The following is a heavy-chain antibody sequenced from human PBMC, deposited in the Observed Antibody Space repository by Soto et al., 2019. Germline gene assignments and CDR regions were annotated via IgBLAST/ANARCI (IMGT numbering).Heavy chain of an antibody. J-gene: IGHJ4*02. Sequence: QVQLVQSGAEVKKPGASVKVSCKASGYTFTSYAMHWVRQAPGQRLEWMGWINAGNGNTKQSQKFQGRVTITRDTSSSTYHIDLSSLRSADKAVYYCARSAHPIDYWGQGTLVTVSS. CDR2: INAGNGNT. CDR3: ARSAHPIDY. V-gene: IGHV1-3*01. CDR1: GYTFTSYA.